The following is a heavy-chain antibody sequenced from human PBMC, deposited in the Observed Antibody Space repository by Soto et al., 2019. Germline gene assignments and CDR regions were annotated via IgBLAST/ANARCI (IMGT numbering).Heavy chain of an antibody. V-gene: IGHV4-34*01. CDR1: GGSFSGYY. Sequence: SETLSLTCAVYGGSFSGYYWSWIRRPPGKGLEWIGEINHSGSTNYNPSLKSRVTISVDTSKNQFSLKLSSVTAADTAVYYCARGRYSSSWYERYYYYGMDVWGQGTTVTVSS. J-gene: IGHJ6*02. D-gene: IGHD6-13*01. CDR3: ARGRYSSSWYERYYYYGMDV. CDR2: INHSGST.